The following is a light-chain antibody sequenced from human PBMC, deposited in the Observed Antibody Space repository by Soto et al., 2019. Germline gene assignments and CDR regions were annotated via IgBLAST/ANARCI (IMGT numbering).Light chain of an antibody. V-gene: IGLV2-14*01. CDR2: EVS. Sequence: QSSLTQPASGSGSPGQSIPISRTGTSSDVSGYNYVSRYQHHLWKAGNLMIYEVSSRPSGVSIRVSCCNSGNTDSLAIYRALAEDEADYYCRLYTSSSNYDLGNGTKVTVL. CDR1: SSDVSGYNY. CDR3: RLYTSSSNYD. J-gene: IGLJ1*01.